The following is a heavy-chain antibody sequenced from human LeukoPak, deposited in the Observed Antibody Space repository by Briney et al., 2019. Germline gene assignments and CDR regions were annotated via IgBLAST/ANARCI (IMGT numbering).Heavy chain of an antibody. D-gene: IGHD6-13*01. CDR1: GGSISSYY. CDR3: ASTDSSSSRLFDY. CDR2: IYYSGST. J-gene: IGHJ4*02. V-gene: IGHV4-59*01. Sequence: SETLSLTCTVSGGSISSYYWSWIRQPPGKGLEWIGYIYYSGSTNYNPSLKSRVTISVDTSKNQLSLKLSSVTAADTAVYYCASTDSSSSRLFDYWGQGTLVTVSS.